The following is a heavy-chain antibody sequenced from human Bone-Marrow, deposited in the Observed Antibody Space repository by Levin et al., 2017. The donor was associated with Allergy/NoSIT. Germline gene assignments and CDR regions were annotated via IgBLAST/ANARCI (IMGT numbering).Heavy chain of an antibody. D-gene: IGHD6-19*01. J-gene: IGHJ2*01. CDR2: INWDGGST. CDR3: ARHSSGWGSYYYFDL. Sequence: GGSLRLSCVASRFTFDDYDMSWVRQGPGKGLEWVSAINWDGGSTGYADSVKGRFTISRDNAKNPLYLQMNSLRAEDTALYHCARHSSGWGSYYYFDLWGRGTLVTVSS. V-gene: IGHV3-20*01. CDR1: RFTFDDYD.